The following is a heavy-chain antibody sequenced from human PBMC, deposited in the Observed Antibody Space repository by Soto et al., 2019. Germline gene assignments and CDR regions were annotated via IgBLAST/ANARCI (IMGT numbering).Heavy chain of an antibody. CDR3: GRDSGYGSGCSVNHSLAY. Sequence: EVQLVESGGGLVQPGGSLRLSCAASGFTFGTYWMSWVRQAPGKGLEWLATIKRDASERKYVDSVKGRFTLSRDNAKISLYLPMDSLRGEDTAVYDCGRDSGYGSGCSVNHSLAYWGHGTLVSVSS. J-gene: IGHJ4*01. CDR1: GFTFGTYW. D-gene: IGHD3-10*01. CDR2: IKRDASER. V-gene: IGHV3-7*01.